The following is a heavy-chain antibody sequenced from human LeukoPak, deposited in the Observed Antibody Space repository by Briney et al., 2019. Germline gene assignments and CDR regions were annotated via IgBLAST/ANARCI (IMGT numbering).Heavy chain of an antibody. CDR3: ARDRRPDNYGRLEAFDI. V-gene: IGHV3-23*01. D-gene: IGHD4-11*01. CDR2: ISGTGGTT. J-gene: IGHJ3*02. CDR1: GFTFSNYG. Sequence: PGGSLRLSCAASGFTFSNYGMNWVRQAPGKGLEWVSRISGTGGTTFYADSVKGRFTISRDNSKNTLYLQMNSLRAEDTAVYYCARDRRPDNYGRLEAFDIWGQGTMVTVSS.